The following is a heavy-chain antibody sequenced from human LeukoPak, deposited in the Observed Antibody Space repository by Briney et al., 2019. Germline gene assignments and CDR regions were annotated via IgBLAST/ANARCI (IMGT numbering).Heavy chain of an antibody. V-gene: IGHV4-59*08. D-gene: IGHD3-10*01. CDR3: ARHSATMVRGVPEFDY. CDR2: IYYSGST. Sequence: PSETLSLTCTVSGVSISSYYWSWIRQPPGKGLEWLGYIYYSGSTNYNPSLKSRVTISVDTSKNQFSLKLSSVTAADTAVYYCARHSATMVRGVPEFDYWGQGTLVTVSS. CDR1: GVSISSYY. J-gene: IGHJ4*02.